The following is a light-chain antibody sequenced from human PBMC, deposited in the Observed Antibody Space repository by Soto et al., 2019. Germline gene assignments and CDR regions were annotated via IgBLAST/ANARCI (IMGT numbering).Light chain of an antibody. J-gene: IGKJ3*01. Sequence: DIQMTQSPSSLSASVGDRVTITCRASQSISSYLNWYQQKPGKAPKLLIYAASSLQSGVPSRFSGSGSGIDFTLTISSLQPEYFATYYCQQSYSSRVFTFGPGTKVDI. V-gene: IGKV1-39*01. CDR1: QSISSY. CDR2: AAS. CDR3: QQSYSSRVFT.